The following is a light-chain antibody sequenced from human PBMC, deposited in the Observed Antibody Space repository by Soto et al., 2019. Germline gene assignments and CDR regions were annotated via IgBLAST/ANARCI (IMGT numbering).Light chain of an antibody. CDR3: QQYGSSPYT. CDR2: GAS. V-gene: IGKV3-20*01. Sequence: EIVLTQSPATLSLSPGERATLSCRASQSGSSNYLAWYQQKPGQATRLLMYGASSRATGIPARFSGSGSGTGFTLTISRVETEDFGVYYCQQYGSSPYTCGQGTKLDIK. CDR1: QSGSSNY. J-gene: IGKJ2*01.